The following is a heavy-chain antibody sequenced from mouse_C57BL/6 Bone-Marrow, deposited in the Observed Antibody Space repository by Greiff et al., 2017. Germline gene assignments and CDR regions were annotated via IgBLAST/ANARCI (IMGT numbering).Heavy chain of an antibody. D-gene: IGHD1-1*01. J-gene: IGHJ4*01. V-gene: IGHV5-15*01. Sequence: EVKLMESGGGLVQPGGSLKLSCAASGFTFSDYGMAWVRQAPRKGPAWVAFISNLAYSIYYADTVTGRFTISRENAKNTLYLEMSSLRSEDTAMYYCARKTTVENYAMDYWGQGTSVTVSS. CDR1: GFTFSDYG. CDR2: ISNLAYSI. CDR3: ARKTTVENYAMDY.